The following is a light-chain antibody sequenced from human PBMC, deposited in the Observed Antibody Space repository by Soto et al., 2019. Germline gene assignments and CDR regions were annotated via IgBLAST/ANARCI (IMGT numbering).Light chain of an antibody. V-gene: IGLV1-51*01. Sequence: QSVLTHPPSVSAAPGHQFTISFSGSISNIGDNYVSWYQHLPGTAPKLVVYDNDSLPSGIPGRFSGSKSGTSATLVITGLQTGDEADYYCGTWDDRLDGNYVFGTGTKVTVL. CDR2: DND. J-gene: IGLJ1*01. CDR1: ISNIGDNY. CDR3: GTWDDRLDGNYV.